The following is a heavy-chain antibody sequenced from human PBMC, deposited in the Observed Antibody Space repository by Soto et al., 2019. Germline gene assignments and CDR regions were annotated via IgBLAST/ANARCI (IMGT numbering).Heavy chain of an antibody. Sequence: PSETLSLTCPVSGASFSGSYWSWIRQPPGKGLEWIGYSYYSGTTVSNPSLKSRVSISVDTSKKHVSLRLNSVTAADTAVYYCAVWSALTQYCFDSWGHGTLVTVSS. J-gene: IGHJ4*01. V-gene: IGHV4-59*13. D-gene: IGHD3-3*01. CDR1: GASFSGSY. CDR2: SYYSGTT. CDR3: AVWSALTQYCFDS.